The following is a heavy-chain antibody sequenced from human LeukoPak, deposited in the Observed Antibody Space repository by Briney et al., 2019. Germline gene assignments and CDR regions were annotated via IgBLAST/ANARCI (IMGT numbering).Heavy chain of an antibody. CDR2: FSGGGDNT. Sequence: GGSLRLSCAASGFTFSSYAMSWVRQAPGKGLEGVSTFSGGGDNTYYADSVKGRFTISRDNSKNTLFLQMNSLRAEDTAVYYCARGIAARESDYWGQGTLVTVSS. D-gene: IGHD6-13*01. V-gene: IGHV3-23*01. CDR3: ARGIAARESDY. J-gene: IGHJ4*02. CDR1: GFTFSSYA.